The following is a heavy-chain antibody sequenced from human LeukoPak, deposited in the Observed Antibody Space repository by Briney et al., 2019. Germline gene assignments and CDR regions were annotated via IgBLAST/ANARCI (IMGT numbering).Heavy chain of an antibody. CDR3: ARDTNQLLSY. V-gene: IGHV3-7*01. CDR1: GLTFSSYW. CDR2: INQDGTEK. D-gene: IGHD2-2*01. Sequence: GGSLRLSCAASGLTFSSYWMTWVRQAPGKGLEWVANINQDGTEKNYVGSVKGRFTISRDNAKNSLFLEMNGLRVEDTAVYYCARDTNQLLSYWGQGTLVTVSS. J-gene: IGHJ4*02.